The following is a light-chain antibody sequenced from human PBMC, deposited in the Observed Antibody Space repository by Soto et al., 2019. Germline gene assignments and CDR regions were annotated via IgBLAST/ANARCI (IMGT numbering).Light chain of an antibody. J-gene: IGKJ1*01. CDR3: QQYNSYWT. V-gene: IGKV1-5*01. Sequence: DIQMTQSPSTLSASVGDRVTITCRASQSISSWLAWYQQKPGKAPKLLIYDASSLESGVPSRFSGSGSGTEFTLTISSLQPHDFATYYCQQYNSYWTFGQGTKVEIQ. CDR1: QSISSW. CDR2: DAS.